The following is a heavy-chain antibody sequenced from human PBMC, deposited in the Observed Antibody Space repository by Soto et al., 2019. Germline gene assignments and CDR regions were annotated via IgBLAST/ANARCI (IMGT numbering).Heavy chain of an antibody. CDR1: GFSLSTSGVG. J-gene: IGHJ4*02. Sequence: QITLKEYGPALVKPTQTLTLTCTFSGFSLSTSGVGVGWIRQPPGEALEWLALIYWDDDKRYSSSLKSRLTITKDTSKNPVVLTMTNVDPVDTATYYCAHRPALGYCSTSSCYRPYYFDYWGQGTRVTVSP. D-gene: IGHD2-2*02. V-gene: IGHV2-5*02. CDR2: IYWDDDK. CDR3: AHRPALGYCSTSSCYRPYYFDY.